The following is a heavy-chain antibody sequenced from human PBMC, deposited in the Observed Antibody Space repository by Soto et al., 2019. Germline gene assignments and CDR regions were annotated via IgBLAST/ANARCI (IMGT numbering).Heavy chain of an antibody. Sequence: ASVKVSCKVSGYTLTELSMHWVRQAPGKGLEWMGGFDPEDGETIYAQKFQGRVTMTEDTSTDTAYMELSSQRSEDTAVYYCAHLKGYCSSTSSPYYYGMDVWGQGTTLTFSS. CDR3: AHLKGYCSSTSSPYYYGMDV. CDR1: GYTLTELS. V-gene: IGHV1-24*01. D-gene: IGHD2-2*01. CDR2: FDPEDGET. J-gene: IGHJ6*02.